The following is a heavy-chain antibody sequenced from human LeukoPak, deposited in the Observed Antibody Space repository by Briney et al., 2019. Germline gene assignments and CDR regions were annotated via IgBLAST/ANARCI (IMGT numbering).Heavy chain of an antibody. CDR3: ASGFSSSPYFDY. CDR1: GFTFSTYY. V-gene: IGHV3-21*01. J-gene: IGHJ4*02. Sequence: GGSLRPSCAASGFTFSTYYMNWVRKAPGKGLVWVSFITGSSSYIYYTESVKGGFTISRDNAKNSLSLQMNSLRDEDTAVYYCASGFSSSPYFDYWGQGTLVTVSS. CDR2: ITGSSSYI. D-gene: IGHD6-6*01.